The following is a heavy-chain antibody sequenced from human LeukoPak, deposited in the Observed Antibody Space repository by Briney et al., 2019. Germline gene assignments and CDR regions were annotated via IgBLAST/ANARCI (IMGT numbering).Heavy chain of an antibody. CDR1: GGSISSYY. J-gene: IGHJ4*02. CDR3: ARDRRYYDSSDYPIFDY. Sequence: SETLSLTCTVSGGSISSYYWSWIRQPAGKGLEWIGRIYTSGSTNYNPSLKSRVTMSVDTSKNQFSLKLSSVTAADTAVYYCARDRRYYDSSDYPIFDYWGQGTLVTVSS. CDR2: IYTSGST. V-gene: IGHV4-4*07. D-gene: IGHD3-22*01.